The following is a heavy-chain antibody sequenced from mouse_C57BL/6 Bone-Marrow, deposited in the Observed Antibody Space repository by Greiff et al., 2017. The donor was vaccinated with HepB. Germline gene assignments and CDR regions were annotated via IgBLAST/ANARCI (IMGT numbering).Heavy chain of an antibody. J-gene: IGHJ2*01. CDR1: GYTFTSYG. Sequence: QVQLQQSGAELARPGASVKLSCKASGYTFTSYGISWVKQRTGQGLEWIGEIYPRSGNTYYNEKFKGKATLTADKSSSTAYMELRSLTSEDSAVYFCARGRGWLGDFDYWGQGTTLTVSS. CDR2: IYPRSGNT. V-gene: IGHV1-81*01. D-gene: IGHD2-3*01. CDR3: ARGRGWLGDFDY.